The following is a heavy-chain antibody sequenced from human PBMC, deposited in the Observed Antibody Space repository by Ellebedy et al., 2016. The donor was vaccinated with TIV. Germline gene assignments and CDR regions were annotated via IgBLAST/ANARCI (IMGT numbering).Heavy chain of an antibody. V-gene: IGHV3-7*03. CDR2: TNQDGSQK. J-gene: IGHJ6*02. Sequence: GESLKISXAVSGFSFNIYWMTWVRQAPGKGLEWVATTNQDGSQKYYVDSMKGRFTTSRDNAKNSLYLQMNSLRAEDTALYYCTRDLSPGGADVWGQGTAVIVSS. CDR1: GFSFNIYW. CDR3: TRDLSPGGADV. D-gene: IGHD3-16*01.